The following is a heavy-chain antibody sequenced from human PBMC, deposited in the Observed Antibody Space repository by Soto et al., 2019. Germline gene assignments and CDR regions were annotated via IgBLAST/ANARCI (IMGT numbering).Heavy chain of an antibody. CDR3: AKHSLATQPGDY. CDR2: IYPGDSDT. J-gene: IGHJ4*02. Sequence: GESLKIYCKASGYSFATYWIAWVRQRPGKGLDWMGIIYPGDSDTRYSPSFQGQVTISVDNSIDIAYLEWTTLRASDRARYYCAKHSLATQPGDYWGQGTRVTVSS. D-gene: IGHD5-12*01. V-gene: IGHV5-51*01. CDR1: GYSFATYW.